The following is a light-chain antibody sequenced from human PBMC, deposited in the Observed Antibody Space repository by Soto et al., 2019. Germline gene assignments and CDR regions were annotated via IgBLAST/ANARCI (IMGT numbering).Light chain of an antibody. CDR2: NND. Sequence: QSVLTQPPSASGTPGQRVTISCSGSSSNIGSNTVNWYQQLPGTAPKLLIYNNDQRPSGVPDRFSGSKSGTSASLAISGLQSEDEADYYCAAWDDSLTGSVLFGGGTKLTVL. J-gene: IGLJ2*01. CDR1: SSNIGSNT. CDR3: AAWDDSLTGSVL. V-gene: IGLV1-44*01.